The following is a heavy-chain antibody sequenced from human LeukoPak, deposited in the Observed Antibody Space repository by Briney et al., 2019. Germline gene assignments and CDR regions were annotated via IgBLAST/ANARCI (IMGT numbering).Heavy chain of an antibody. J-gene: IGHJ4*02. CDR2: ISVYNANT. D-gene: IGHD3-22*01. CDR1: GYTFTNYA. V-gene: IGHV1-18*01. Sequence: ASVKVSCKASGYTFTNYAISWVRQAPGQGLEWMGWISVYNANTHYAQRFQGRVAMTTDTSTSTAYMGLTSLRSDDTAVYYCARGQKFYYDSSPVGDYWGQGTLVTVSS. CDR3: ARGQKFYYDSSPVGDY.